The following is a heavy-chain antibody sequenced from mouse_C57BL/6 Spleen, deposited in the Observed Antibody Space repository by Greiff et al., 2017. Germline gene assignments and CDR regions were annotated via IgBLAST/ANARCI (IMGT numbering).Heavy chain of an antibody. D-gene: IGHD4-1*01. CDR1: GFTFSDYG. J-gene: IGHJ4*01. Sequence: EVKLMESGGGLVKPGGSLKLSCAASGFTFSDYGMHWVRQAPEKGLEWVAYISSGSSTIYYADTVKGRFTISRDNAKNTLFLQMTSLGSEDTAMYYCARRDWGYAMDYWGQGTSVTVSS. V-gene: IGHV5-17*01. CDR2: ISSGSSTI. CDR3: ARRDWGYAMDY.